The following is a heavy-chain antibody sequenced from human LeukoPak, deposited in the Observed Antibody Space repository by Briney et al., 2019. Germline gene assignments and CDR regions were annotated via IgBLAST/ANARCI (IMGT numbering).Heavy chain of an antibody. CDR1: GFTFSSYS. CDR2: ISSSSSYI. J-gene: IGHJ6*03. CDR3: ARLVDYDFWSNYYYYYYMDV. V-gene: IGHV3-21*01. Sequence: PGGSLRLSCAASGFTFSSYSMNWVRQAPGKGLEWVSSISSSSSYIYYADSVKGRFTISRDNAKNSLYLQMNSLRAEDTAVYYCARLVDYDFWSNYYYYYYMDVWGKGTTVTVS. D-gene: IGHD3-3*01.